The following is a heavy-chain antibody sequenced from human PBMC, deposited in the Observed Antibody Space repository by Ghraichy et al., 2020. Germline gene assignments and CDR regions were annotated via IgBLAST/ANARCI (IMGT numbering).Heavy chain of an antibody. J-gene: IGHJ4*02. CDR1: GFTFSSYA. V-gene: IGHV3-23*01. D-gene: IGHD3-16*02. Sequence: GESLNISCAASGFTFSSYAMSWVRQAPGKGLEWVSAISGSGGSTYYADSVKGRFTISRDNSKNTLYLQMNSLRAEDTAVYYCAKSRTPPLYYDYVWGSYRYKNYFDYWGQGTLVTVSS. CDR2: ISGSGGST. CDR3: AKSRTPPLYYDYVWGSYRYKNYFDY.